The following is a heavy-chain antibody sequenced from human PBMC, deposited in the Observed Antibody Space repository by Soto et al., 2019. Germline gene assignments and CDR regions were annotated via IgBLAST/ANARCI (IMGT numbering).Heavy chain of an antibody. CDR2: INEDSTYI. D-gene: IGHD3-9*01. Sequence: EVQLVESGGGLVKPGGSLRLSCAASGFTFSTYSMNWVRQAPGKGLEWVSSINEDSTYIYYASSVRGRFTISRDNAEDSLYLQMNSVRAEDTAVYYCVRDFGRYFRTGYMDVWGDGATVTVSS. CDR1: GFTFSTYS. CDR3: VRDFGRYFRTGYMDV. V-gene: IGHV3-21*02. J-gene: IGHJ6*03.